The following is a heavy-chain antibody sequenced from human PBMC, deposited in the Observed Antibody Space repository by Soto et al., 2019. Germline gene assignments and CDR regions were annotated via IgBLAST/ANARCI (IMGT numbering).Heavy chain of an antibody. V-gene: IGHV4-4*02. Sequence: QVQLQESGPGLVKPSGTLSLTCAVSSGSISSSNWWTWVRQPPGKGQEWIGEIYHSASINYNPSLKSRVTMSVDKSKNQFSLELSSVTAADTAVYFCATRVAATFDNWGQGTLVTVSS. CDR2: IYHSASI. CDR1: SGSISSSNW. CDR3: ATRVAATFDN. J-gene: IGHJ4*02. D-gene: IGHD6-19*01.